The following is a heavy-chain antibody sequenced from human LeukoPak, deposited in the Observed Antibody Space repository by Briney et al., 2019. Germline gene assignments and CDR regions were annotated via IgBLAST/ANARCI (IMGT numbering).Heavy chain of an antibody. CDR2: IDWDDDK. V-gene: IGHV2-70*04. D-gene: IGHD3-10*01. J-gene: IGHJ4*02. CDR1: GFSLSTSGMR. CDR3: ARSTYYYGSGSYRPFDY. Sequence: SGPALVKPTQTLTLTCTFSGFSLSTSGMRVSWIRQPPGKALEWLAPIDWDDDKFYRKSLKTRLTISKDTSKNQAVLTMTNMDPVDTATYYCARSTYYYGSGSYRPFDYWGQGTLVTVSS.